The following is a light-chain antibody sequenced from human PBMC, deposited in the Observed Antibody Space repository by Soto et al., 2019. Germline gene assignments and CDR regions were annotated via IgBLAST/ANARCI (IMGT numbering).Light chain of an antibody. V-gene: IGKV4-1*01. CDR1: QSVLYSSNNKNY. J-gene: IGKJ3*01. CDR3: QQYYSTRT. CDR2: WAS. Sequence: DIVMTQSPDSLAVSLGERATINCKSSQSVLYSSNNKNYLAWCQQKPGQPPKLLIYWASTRESGVPDRFSGSGSGTDFTLTISSLQAEDVAVYYCQQYYSTRTFGPGTKVDIK.